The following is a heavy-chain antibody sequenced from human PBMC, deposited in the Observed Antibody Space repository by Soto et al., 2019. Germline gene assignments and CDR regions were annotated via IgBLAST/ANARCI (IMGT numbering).Heavy chain of an antibody. J-gene: IGHJ4*01. V-gene: IGHV6-1*01. Sequence: QVQLQQSGPGLVKPSQTLSLTCAITGDSVSSNSAGWSWVRQSPSRGLEWLGRTYYRSKWYYEYAVSVRGRININPDTYKNQYSLQLNSVTPEDTAVYFCARGEQYSGRIFDYWGQGTLVTVSS. CDR2: TYYRSKWYY. CDR3: ARGEQYSGRIFDY. CDR1: GDSVSSNSAG. D-gene: IGHD1-26*01.